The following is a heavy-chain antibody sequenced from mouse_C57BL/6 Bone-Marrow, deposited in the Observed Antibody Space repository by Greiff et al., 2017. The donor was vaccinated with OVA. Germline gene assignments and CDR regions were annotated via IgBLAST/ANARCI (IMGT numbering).Heavy chain of an antibody. CDR1: GYAFSSYW. D-gene: IGHD1-1*01. CDR2: IYPGDGDT. J-gene: IGHJ4*01. CDR3: ARQYYGSRGYYAMDY. Sequence: VQLQQSGAELVKPGASVKISCKASGYAFSSYWMNWVKQRPGKGLEWIGQIYPGDGDTNYNGKFKGKATLTADKSSSTAYMQLSSLTSEDSAVYFCARQYYGSRGYYAMDYWGQGTSVTVSS. V-gene: IGHV1-80*01.